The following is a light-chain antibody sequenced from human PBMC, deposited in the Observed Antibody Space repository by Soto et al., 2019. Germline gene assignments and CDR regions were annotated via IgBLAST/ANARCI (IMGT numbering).Light chain of an antibody. V-gene: IGKV1-9*01. CDR3: QQYNNWPLT. Sequence: IQLTQSPSSLSASVGDRVTITCRASQGISSYLAWYQQKPGKAPTLLIYAASTLQSGVPSRFSGSGSGTDFTLTISSLQPEDFAAYYCQQYNNWPLTFGGGTKVDIK. CDR1: QGISSY. CDR2: AAS. J-gene: IGKJ4*01.